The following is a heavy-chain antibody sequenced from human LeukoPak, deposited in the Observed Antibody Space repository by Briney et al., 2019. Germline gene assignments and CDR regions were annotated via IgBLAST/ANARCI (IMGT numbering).Heavy chain of an antibody. Sequence: PGGSLRLSCAASGFTVSSNYMSWVRQAPGKGLEWVSVIYSGGSTYYADSVKGRFTISRDNSKNTLYLQMKSLRAEDTAVYYCARVVGAAIYYMDVWGKGTTVTVSS. D-gene: IGHD2-21*02. J-gene: IGHJ6*03. CDR3: ARVVGAAIYYMDV. CDR1: GFTVSSNY. CDR2: IYSGGST. V-gene: IGHV3-53*01.